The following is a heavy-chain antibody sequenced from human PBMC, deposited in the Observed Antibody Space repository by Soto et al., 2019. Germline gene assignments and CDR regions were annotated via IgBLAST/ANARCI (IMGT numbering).Heavy chain of an antibody. CDR1: GFTFSSYG. D-gene: IGHD6-13*01. Sequence: QVQLVESGGGVVQPGRSLRLSCAASGFTFSSYGMHWVRQAPGKGLEWVAVIWYDGSNKYYADSVKGRFTISRDNSKNTLYLQMNSLRAEDTAVYYCARDMAAAGRSYYYYGMDVWGQGTTVTVSS. J-gene: IGHJ6*02. CDR3: ARDMAAAGRSYYYYGMDV. CDR2: IWYDGSNK. V-gene: IGHV3-33*01.